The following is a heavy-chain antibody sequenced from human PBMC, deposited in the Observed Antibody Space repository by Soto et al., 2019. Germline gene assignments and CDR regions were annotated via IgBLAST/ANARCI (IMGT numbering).Heavy chain of an antibody. CDR3: ARDAPFRSTSRDLYYYYYGMDV. CDR1: GGSFSGYY. Sequence: SETLSLTCAVYGGSFSGYYWTWIRQPPGTWLEWIGEINYSGSTNYNPSLKSRVTISVDTSKNQFSLKLSSVTAADTAVYYCARDAPFRSTSRDLYYYYYGMDVSGQGTTVTVSS. D-gene: IGHD2-2*01. CDR2: INYSGST. J-gene: IGHJ6*02. V-gene: IGHV4-34*01.